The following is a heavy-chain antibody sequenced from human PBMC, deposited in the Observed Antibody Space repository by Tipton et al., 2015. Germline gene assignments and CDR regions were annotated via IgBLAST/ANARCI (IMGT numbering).Heavy chain of an antibody. CDR1: GFTFSSYS. CDR3: ARGTGPTYYYGMDV. J-gene: IGHJ6*02. CDR2: ISSSSSYI. Sequence: QLVQSGGGVVQPGRSLRLSCAASGFTFSSYSMNWVRQAPGKGLEWVSSISSSSSYIYYADSVKGRFTISRDNAKNSLYLQMNSLRAEDTAVYYCARGTGPTYYYGMDVWGQGTTVTVSS. V-gene: IGHV3-21*01. D-gene: IGHD1-1*01.